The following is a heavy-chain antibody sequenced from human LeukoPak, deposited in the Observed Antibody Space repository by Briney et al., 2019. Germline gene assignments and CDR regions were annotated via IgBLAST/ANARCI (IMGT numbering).Heavy chain of an antibody. D-gene: IGHD3-3*01. CDR3: ARDFYYTSRGFYCDY. V-gene: IGHV3-74*01. CDR1: GFTFSSYW. CDR2: INSDGSST. J-gene: IGHJ4*02. Sequence: QPGGSLRLSCAASGFTFSSYWMHWVRQAPGKGLVWVSRINSDGSSTSYADSVKGRFTISRDNAKNTLYLQMNSLRAEDTAVYYCARDFYYTSRGFYCDYWGQGTLVTVSS.